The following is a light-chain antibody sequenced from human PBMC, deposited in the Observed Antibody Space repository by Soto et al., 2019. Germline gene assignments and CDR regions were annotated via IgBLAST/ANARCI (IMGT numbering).Light chain of an antibody. CDR1: SSNIGAGYD. J-gene: IGLJ1*01. CDR3: AAWDDTLKRYV. Sequence: QSVLTQPPSVSGAPGQRVTISCTGSSSNIGAGYDLHWYQHLPGTAPKLLIYDDSNRPSGVPDRFSGSKSGTSASLAISGLQSEDESDYYCAAWDDTLKRYVFGTGTKVTVL. CDR2: DDS. V-gene: IGLV1-40*01.